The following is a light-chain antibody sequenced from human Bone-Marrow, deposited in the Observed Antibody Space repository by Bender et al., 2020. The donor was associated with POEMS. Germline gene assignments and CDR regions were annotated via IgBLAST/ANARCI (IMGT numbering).Light chain of an antibody. CDR3: SSYSTTMTHV. J-gene: IGLJ1*01. V-gene: IGLV2-8*01. CDR1: SRDVGGYNY. CDR2: DVN. Sequence: QSALTQPPSASGSPGQSVTISCIGSSRDVGGYNYVSWYQQHPGEAPKVVIYDVNKRPSGVPDRFFGSKSGNTASLTISGLQAEDEATYYCSSYSTTMTHVFGTGTEV.